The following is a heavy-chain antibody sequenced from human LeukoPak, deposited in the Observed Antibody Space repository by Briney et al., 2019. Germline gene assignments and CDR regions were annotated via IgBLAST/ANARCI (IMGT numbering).Heavy chain of an antibody. D-gene: IGHD3-9*01. CDR2: INPSGGST. Sequence: ASVKVSCKASGYTFTSYYMHWVRQAPGQGLEWMGIINPSGGSTSYAQKFQGRVTMTRDMSTSTVYMELSSLRSEDTAVYYCARALRYFDWLLYRHPFDYWGQGTLVTVSS. V-gene: IGHV1-46*01. CDR1: GYTFTSYY. CDR3: ARALRYFDWLLYRHPFDY. J-gene: IGHJ4*02.